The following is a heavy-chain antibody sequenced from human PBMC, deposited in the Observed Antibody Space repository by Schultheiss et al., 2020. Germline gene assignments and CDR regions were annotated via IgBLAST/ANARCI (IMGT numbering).Heavy chain of an antibody. J-gene: IGHJ4*02. Sequence: SETLSLTCSVSGGSISSYYWSWIRQPPGKGLEWIGFIHNSGSINFNPSLKSRVSIAIDMAKRELTLKLSSVTAADTAVYYCARLAQYSSHFDYWGRGTVVTVSS. CDR1: GGSISSYY. CDR2: IHNSGSI. D-gene: IGHD6-6*01. V-gene: IGHV4-59*08. CDR3: ARLAQYSSHFDY.